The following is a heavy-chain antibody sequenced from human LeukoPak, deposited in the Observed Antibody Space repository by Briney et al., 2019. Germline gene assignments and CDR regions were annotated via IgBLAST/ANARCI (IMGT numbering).Heavy chain of an antibody. V-gene: IGHV4-34*01. CDR1: GGSFSGYY. Sequence: SETLSLTCAVYGGSFSGYYWSWIRQPPGKGLEWIGEINHSGSTNYNPSLKSRVTISVDTSKNHFSLKLSSVTAADTAVYYCARAGYCSGGSCHHYYYYGMDVWGQGTTVTVSS. CDR2: INHSGST. J-gene: IGHJ6*02. D-gene: IGHD2-15*01. CDR3: ARAGYCSGGSCHHYYYYGMDV.